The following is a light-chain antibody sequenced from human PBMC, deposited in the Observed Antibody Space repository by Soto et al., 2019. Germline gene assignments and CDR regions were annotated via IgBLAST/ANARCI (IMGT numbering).Light chain of an antibody. Sequence: IQMTQSPSSVSASVGDRVTITCRASQDIAGYLAWYQHKPGRAPELLIHAASSLQSGVPSRFSGSGSGTDFTLTISCLQSEDFATYYCQQYYSYPLTFGGGTKVDIK. CDR3: QQYYSYPLT. CDR2: AAS. V-gene: IGKV1-8*01. CDR1: QDIAGY. J-gene: IGKJ4*01.